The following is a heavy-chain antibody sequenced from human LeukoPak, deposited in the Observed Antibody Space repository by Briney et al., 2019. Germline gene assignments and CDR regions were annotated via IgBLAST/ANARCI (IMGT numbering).Heavy chain of an antibody. CDR2: MNPNSGTT. Sequence: ASVKVSCKASGYTFTSYDINWVRQATGQGLEWMGWMNPNSGTTGYAQKFQGRVTMTRNTSISTAYMELSSLRSEDTAVYYCARGAYCSSTSCYGGWFDPWGQGTLVTVSS. CDR3: ARGAYCSSTSCYGGWFDP. D-gene: IGHD2-2*01. V-gene: IGHV1-8*01. CDR1: GYTFTSYD. J-gene: IGHJ5*02.